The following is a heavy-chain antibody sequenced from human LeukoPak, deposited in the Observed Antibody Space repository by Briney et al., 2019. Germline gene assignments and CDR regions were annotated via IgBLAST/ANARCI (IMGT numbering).Heavy chain of an antibody. CDR2: ISSSSSTI. CDR3: ARDRSNIAAADVTFDLWYFDL. CDR1: GLNLSTYS. J-gene: IGHJ2*01. D-gene: IGHD6-13*01. V-gene: IGHV3-48*01. Sequence: GGSLRLSCAASGLNLSTYSMHWVRQAPGKGLEWVSSISSSSSTIYYADSVKGRFTISRDNAKNSLYLQMNSLRAEDTAVYYCARDRSNIAAADVTFDLWYFDLWDRGTLVTVSS.